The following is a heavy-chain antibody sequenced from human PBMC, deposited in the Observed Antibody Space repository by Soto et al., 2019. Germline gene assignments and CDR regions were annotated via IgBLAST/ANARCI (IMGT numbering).Heavy chain of an antibody. D-gene: IGHD5-18*01. CDR1: GASLTSGDYY. J-gene: IGHJ4*02. V-gene: IGHV4-30-4*01. CDR3: ARENTAMGGYVDY. Sequence: QVQMQESGPGLVRPSQTLSLSCAVSGASLTSGDYYWNWIRQSPGKGLEWIGYIYYNGDTYYNPSLKGRVTFSLDTSMNHFSLKMTSVTAADTAVYFCARENTAMGGYVDYWGPGSLVTVSS. CDR2: IYYNGDT.